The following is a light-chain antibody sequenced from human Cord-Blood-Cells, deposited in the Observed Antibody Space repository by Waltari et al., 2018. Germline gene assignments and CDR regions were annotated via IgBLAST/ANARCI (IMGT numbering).Light chain of an antibody. CDR2: YDS. CDR1: NIGRKS. V-gene: IGLV3-21*04. Sequence: SYVLTQPPSVSVAPGKTARLTCGGNNIGRKSVNWYQQKPGQAPVLVIYYDSDRPSGIPERFSGSNSGNTATLTISRVEAGDEADYYCQVWDSSSDHYVFGTGTKVTVL. J-gene: IGLJ1*01. CDR3: QVWDSSSDHYV.